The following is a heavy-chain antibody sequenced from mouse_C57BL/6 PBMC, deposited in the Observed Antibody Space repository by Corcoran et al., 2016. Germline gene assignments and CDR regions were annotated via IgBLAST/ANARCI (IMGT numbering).Heavy chain of an antibody. Sequence: QVTLKESGPGILQSSQTLSLTCSFSGFSLSTSGMGVSWVRQPSGKGLEWLAHIYWDDDKRYNPSLKSRLTISKDTSRNQVFLKTTSVDTADTATYYCARRDNGSNLFDYWGQGTTLTVSS. CDR2: IYWDDDK. CDR1: GFSLSTSGMG. CDR3: ARRDNGSNLFDY. V-gene: IGHV8-12*01. J-gene: IGHJ2*01. D-gene: IGHD1-1*01.